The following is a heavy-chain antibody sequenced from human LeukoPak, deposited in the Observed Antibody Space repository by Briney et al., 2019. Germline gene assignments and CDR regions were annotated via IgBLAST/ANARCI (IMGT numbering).Heavy chain of an antibody. CDR3: ARGPPSITMVRGVIRGDY. CDR2: IYSGGST. CDR1: GFTVSSNY. D-gene: IGHD3-10*01. V-gene: IGHV3-53*05. J-gene: IGHJ4*02. Sequence: GGSLRLSCAASGFTVSSNYMRWVRQAPGKGLEWVSVIYSGGSTYYADSVKGRFTISRDNSKNTLYLQMNSLRAEDTAVYYCARGPPSITMVRGVIRGDYWGQGTLVTVSS.